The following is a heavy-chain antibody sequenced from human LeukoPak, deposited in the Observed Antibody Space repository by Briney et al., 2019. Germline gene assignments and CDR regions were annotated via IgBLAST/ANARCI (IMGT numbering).Heavy chain of an antibody. CDR2: ISGSGGST. CDR3: ASFVGATPNAFDI. J-gene: IGHJ3*02. Sequence: GGSLRLSCAASGFTFSSYAMSWVRQAPGKGLEWVSAISGSGGSTYYADSVKGRFTISRDNSKNTLYLQMNSLRAEDTAVYYCASFVGATPNAFDIWGQGTMVTVSS. V-gene: IGHV3-23*01. D-gene: IGHD1-26*01. CDR1: GFTFSSYA.